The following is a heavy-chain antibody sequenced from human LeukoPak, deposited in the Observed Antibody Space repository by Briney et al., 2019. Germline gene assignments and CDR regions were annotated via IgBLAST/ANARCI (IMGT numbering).Heavy chain of an antibody. V-gene: IGHV3-30*18. D-gene: IGHD2-21*01. J-gene: IGHJ6*02. CDR1: GFTFSSYG. Sequence: GGSLRVSCAASGFTFSSYGMHWVRQAPGKGLEWVAVISYDGSNKYYADSVKGRFTISRDNSKNTLYLQMNSLRAEDTAVYYCAKAREVGRRYLLEVIGYGMDVWGQGTTVTVSS. CDR2: ISYDGSNK. CDR3: AKAREVGRRYLLEVIGYGMDV.